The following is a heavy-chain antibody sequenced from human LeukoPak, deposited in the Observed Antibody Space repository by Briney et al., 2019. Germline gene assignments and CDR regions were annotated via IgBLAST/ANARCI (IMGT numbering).Heavy chain of an antibody. Sequence: SGPTLVKTTETLTLTCTISGFALRTSGVGVGWIRQPPGKALEWLALIYWDDDKRYSPSLKTRLTITKDTSKNQVVLTMTNMDPVDTSTYYCAHTHPKDRSTMVRGVIVGCGFEYWGQGTLVTVSS. D-gene: IGHD3-10*01. CDR1: GFALRTSGVG. J-gene: IGHJ4*02. CDR2: IYWDDDK. CDR3: AHTHPKDRSTMVRGVIVGCGFEY. V-gene: IGHV2-5*02.